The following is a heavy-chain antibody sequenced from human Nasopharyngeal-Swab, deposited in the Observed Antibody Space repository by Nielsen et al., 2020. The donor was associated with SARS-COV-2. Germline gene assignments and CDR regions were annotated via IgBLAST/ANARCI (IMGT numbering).Heavy chain of an antibody. CDR3: ASWTGDDAFDI. CDR1: AGTFSSYA. V-gene: IGHV1-69*13. CDR2: IIPIFGTA. D-gene: IGHD3/OR15-3a*01. J-gene: IGHJ3*02. Sequence: SVKVSCNASAGTFSSYAISWVRQAPGQGLEWMGGIIPIFGTANYAQKFQGRVTITADESTSTAYMELSSLRSEDTAVYYCASWTGDDAFDIWGQGTMVTVSS.